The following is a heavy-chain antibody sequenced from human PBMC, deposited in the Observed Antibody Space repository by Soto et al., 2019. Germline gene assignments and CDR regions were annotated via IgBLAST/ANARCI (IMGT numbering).Heavy chain of an antibody. CDR3: ATRVTAGY. CDR1: GFTVSSNY. Sequence: EVQLVESGGGLVQPGGSLRLSCVASGFTVSSNYMSWVRQAPGKGLEWGSGIFSGGSTNYADSVKGRFTISRDNSKNTLYLQMNSLRAEDTAVYYCATRVTAGYWGQGTLVTVSS. V-gene: IGHV3-66*01. J-gene: IGHJ4*02. D-gene: IGHD2-21*02. CDR2: IFSGGST.